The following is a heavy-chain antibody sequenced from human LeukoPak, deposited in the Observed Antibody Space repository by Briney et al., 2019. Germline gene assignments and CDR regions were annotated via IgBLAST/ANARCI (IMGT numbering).Heavy chain of an antibody. CDR3: ASKYYDFWSGYQRGYFDY. D-gene: IGHD3-3*01. V-gene: IGHV4-34*01. Sequence: SETLSLICAVYGGSFSGYYWSWIRQPPGKGLEWIGEINHSGSTNYNPSLKSRVTISVDTSKNQFSLKLSSVTAADTAVYYCASKYYDFWSGYQRGYFDYWGQGTLVTVSS. J-gene: IGHJ4*02. CDR1: GGSFSGYY. CDR2: INHSGST.